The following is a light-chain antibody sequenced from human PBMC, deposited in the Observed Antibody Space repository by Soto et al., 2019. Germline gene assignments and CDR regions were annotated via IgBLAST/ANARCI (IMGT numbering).Light chain of an antibody. Sequence: QSVLTQPPSVSAAPGQRVTFSCTGSSSNFGAGYDVHWYQQLPGTAPKVLIYGNNNRPSGVPDRFSGSKSGTSASLAITGLQAEDEADYYCQSYDSILSGVVFGGGTKVTVL. CDR2: GNN. CDR3: QSYDSILSGVV. CDR1: SSNFGAGYD. V-gene: IGLV1-40*01. J-gene: IGLJ2*01.